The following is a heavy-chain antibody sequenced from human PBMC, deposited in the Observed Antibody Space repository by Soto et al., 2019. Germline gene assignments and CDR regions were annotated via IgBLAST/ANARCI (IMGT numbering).Heavy chain of an antibody. CDR1: GGSVSSGSYY. CDR3: ARDGVTHWFDP. V-gene: IGHV4-61*01. Sequence: PSETLSLTCTVSGGSVSSGSYYWSWIRQPPGKGLEWIGYIYYSGSTNYNPSLKSRVTISVDTSKNQFSLKLSSVTAADTAVYYCARDGVTHWFDPWGQGTLVTVSS. D-gene: IGHD4-4*01. J-gene: IGHJ5*02. CDR2: IYYSGST.